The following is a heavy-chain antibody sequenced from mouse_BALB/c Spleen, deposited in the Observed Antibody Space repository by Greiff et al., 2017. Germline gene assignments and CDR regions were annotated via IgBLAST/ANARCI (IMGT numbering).Heavy chain of an antibody. D-gene: IGHD2-4*01. Sequence: VQLQQTGPELVKPGASVKISCKASGYSFTDYIMLWVKQSHGKSLEWIGNINPYYGSTSYNLKFKGKATLTVDKSSSTAYMQLNSLTTEDSAVYYCARGRKSTMITTDAMDYWGQGTSVTVSS. CDR2: INPYYGST. CDR1: GYSFTDYI. J-gene: IGHJ4*01. V-gene: IGHV1-39*01. CDR3: ARGRKSTMITTDAMDY.